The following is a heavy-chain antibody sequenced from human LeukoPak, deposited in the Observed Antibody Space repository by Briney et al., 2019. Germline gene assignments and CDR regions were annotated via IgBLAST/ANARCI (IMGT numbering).Heavy chain of an antibody. CDR2: IYHSGST. D-gene: IGHD1-26*01. Sequence: GSLRLSCAASGFSFSSYEMNWVRQAPGKGLEWIGSIYHSGSTYYNPSLKSRVTISVDTSKNQFSLKLSSVTAADTAVYYCARQDIVGATTFDYWGQGTLVTVSS. V-gene: IGHV4-38-2*01. J-gene: IGHJ4*02. CDR1: GFSFSSYE. CDR3: ARQDIVGATTFDY.